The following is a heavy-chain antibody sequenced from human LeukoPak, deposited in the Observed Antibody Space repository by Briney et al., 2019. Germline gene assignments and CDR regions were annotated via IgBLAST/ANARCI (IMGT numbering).Heavy chain of an antibody. J-gene: IGHJ3*02. D-gene: IGHD3-9*01. CDR3: ARESFYDILTGYYNAFDI. CDR2: IKQDGSEK. Sequence: GGSLRLSCAASGFTFSSYWMSWVRQAPGKGLEWVANIKQDGSEKYYVDSVKGRFTISRDNAKNSLYLQMNSLRAEDTAVYYCARESFYDILTGYYNAFDIWGQGTMVTVSS. CDR1: GFTFSSYW. V-gene: IGHV3-7*01.